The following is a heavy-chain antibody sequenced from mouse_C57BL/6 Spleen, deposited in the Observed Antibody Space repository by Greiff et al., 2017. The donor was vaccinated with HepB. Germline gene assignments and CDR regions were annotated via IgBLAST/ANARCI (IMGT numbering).Heavy chain of an antibody. V-gene: IGHV1-69*01. J-gene: IGHJ1*03. CDR1: GYTFTSYW. CDR3: ARRGYGNYGGYFDV. D-gene: IGHD2-1*01. CDR2: IDPSDSYT. Sequence: QVQLQQPGAELVMPGASVKLSCKASGYTFTSYWMHWVKQRPGQGLEWIGEIDPSDSYTNYNQKFKGKSTLTVYKSSSTAYMQLSSLTSEDSAVYYCARRGYGNYGGYFDVWGTGTTVTVSS.